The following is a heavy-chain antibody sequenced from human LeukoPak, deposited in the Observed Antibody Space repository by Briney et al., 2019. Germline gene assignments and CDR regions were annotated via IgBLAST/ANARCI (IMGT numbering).Heavy chain of an antibody. CDR3: AREKVWTSADSTGYPRAIGV. D-gene: IGHD3-22*01. J-gene: IGHJ4*02. CDR2: IYYSGST. V-gene: IGHV4-31*03. CDR1: GGSISSGGYY. Sequence: SQTLSLTCTVSGGSISSGGYYWSWIRQHPGKGLEWIGYIYYSGSTYYNPSLKSRVTISVDTSQNQFSLKLDSVTAADTAVYYCAREKVWTSADSTGYPRAIGVWGQGTRVTVSS.